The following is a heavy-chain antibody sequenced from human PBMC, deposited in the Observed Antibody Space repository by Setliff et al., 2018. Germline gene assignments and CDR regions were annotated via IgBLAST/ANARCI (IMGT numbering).Heavy chain of an antibody. V-gene: IGHV4-38-2*01. J-gene: IGHJ4*02. Sequence: PSETLSLTCAVSGYSISSGYYWGWIRQPPGKGLEWIGEINHSGSTNYNPSLKSRVTISVDTSKNQFSLKLSSVTAADTAVYYCARRATYYNLWSGYYDYWGQGTLVTVSS. D-gene: IGHD3-3*01. CDR1: GYSISSGYY. CDR3: ARRATYYNLWSGYYDY. CDR2: INHSGST.